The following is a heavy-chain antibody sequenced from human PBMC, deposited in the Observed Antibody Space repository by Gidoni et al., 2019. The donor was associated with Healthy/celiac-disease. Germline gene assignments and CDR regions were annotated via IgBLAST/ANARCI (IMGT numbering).Heavy chain of an antibody. J-gene: IGHJ4*02. CDR1: DSTFGSKA. D-gene: IGHD1-1*01. CDR2: ISGSGGST. CDR3: AKVVGNVARERFDY. Sequence: EVLLWESGGGLVRPGGSLSSPWPASDSTFGSKAMSWVRQAPGKGLEWVSAISGSGGSTYYADSVKGRFTISRDNSKNTLYLQMNSLRAEDTAVYYCAKVVGNVARERFDYWGQGTLVTVSS. V-gene: IGHV3-23*01.